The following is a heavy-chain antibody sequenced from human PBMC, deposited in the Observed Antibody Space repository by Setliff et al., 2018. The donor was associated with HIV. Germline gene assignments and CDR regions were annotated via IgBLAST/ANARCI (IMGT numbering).Heavy chain of an antibody. CDR3: ARNPQPTGTPDYYYYYYMDV. Sequence: ASVKVSCKASGYTFTTYGVNWVRQAPGQGLEWMGRIIPIFGTANYAQKFQGRVTITADKSTSTAYMELSSLRSEDTAVYYCARNPQPTGTPDYYYYYYMDVWGKGTTVTVSS. V-gene: IGHV1-69*06. CDR1: GYTFTTYG. J-gene: IGHJ6*03. D-gene: IGHD1-1*01. CDR2: IIPIFGTA.